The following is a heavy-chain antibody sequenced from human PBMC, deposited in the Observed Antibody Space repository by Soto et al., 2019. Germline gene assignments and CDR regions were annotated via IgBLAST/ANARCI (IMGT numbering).Heavy chain of an antibody. V-gene: IGHV3-74*01. D-gene: IGHD6-13*01. Sequence: GESLKISCAGSGFTFNMYWMHWVRQVPGKGPVWVARIYNDGTYADYADSVKGRFTISRDNAKDTLYLQMNDLRAEDSALYHCTRGPRDTSAGTSAHCGQRTLVTVSS. CDR2: IYNDGTYA. CDR3: TRGPRDTSAGTSAH. CDR1: GFTFNMYW. J-gene: IGHJ4*02.